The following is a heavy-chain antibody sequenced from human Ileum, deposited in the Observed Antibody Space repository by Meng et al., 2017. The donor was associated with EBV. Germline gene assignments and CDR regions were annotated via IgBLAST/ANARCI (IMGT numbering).Heavy chain of an antibody. Sequence: QVQLVQSGSELKKPGXPVKVSCKASGYTFINYAFNWVRQAPGQGLEWMGWINTHTGNPTYGQGFTGRFVLSSDTSVSTANLQISSLKAEDTAVYYCARGGPYPDSSGFHWYFDLWGRGTLVTVSS. CDR1: GYTFINYA. CDR3: ARGGPYPDSSGFHWYFDL. CDR2: INTHTGNP. D-gene: IGHD3-22*01. V-gene: IGHV7-4-1*02. J-gene: IGHJ2*01.